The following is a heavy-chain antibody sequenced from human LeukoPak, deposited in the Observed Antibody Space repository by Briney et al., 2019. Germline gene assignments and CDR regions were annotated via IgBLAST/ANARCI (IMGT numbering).Heavy chain of an antibody. CDR3: ARDGPAYTSRWYDYYYGLDV. Sequence: SETLSLTCTVSGDSIGSYFWSWIRQSPGKGLEWIGHIYHSGSTNYNPSLKSRVSISVDTSKNQFSLKLTSVTSADTAVYYCARDGPAYTSRWYDYYYGLDVWGQGTTVTVSS. CDR1: GDSIGSYF. D-gene: IGHD2-2*01. V-gene: IGHV4-59*01. J-gene: IGHJ6*02. CDR2: IYHSGST.